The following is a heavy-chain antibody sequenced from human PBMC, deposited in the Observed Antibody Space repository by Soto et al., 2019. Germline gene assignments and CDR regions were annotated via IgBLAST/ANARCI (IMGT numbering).Heavy chain of an antibody. CDR2: ISYDGSKK. Sequence: QVQLVESGGGVVQPGRSLRLSCAASGFTFSSYAIHWVRQAPGKGLEWVAVISYDGSKKYYADSVKGRFTISRDNSKNTLYLQMNSLRGEDSAVYYCARDPGIDSGWYAFDYWGQGTPVTVSS. CDR1: GFTFSSYA. D-gene: IGHD6-19*01. J-gene: IGHJ4*02. V-gene: IGHV3-30-3*01. CDR3: ARDPGIDSGWYAFDY.